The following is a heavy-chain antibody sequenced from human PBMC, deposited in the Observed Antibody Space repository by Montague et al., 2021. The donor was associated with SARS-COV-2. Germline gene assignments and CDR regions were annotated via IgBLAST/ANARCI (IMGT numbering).Heavy chain of an antibody. CDR3: AGTPTRPLSLDS. V-gene: IGHV4-4*07. CDR2: VTTSGTT. D-gene: IGHD6-6*01. Sequence: SETLSLTCAVSGGSITGFSWSWVWQPAGKGLEWIGSVTTSGTTXXXPTXRSRVTMSVDTSKNQFSLNLNPLTAAGTAIYYCAGTPTRPLSLDSWGQGTLVTVSS. CDR1: GGSITGFS. J-gene: IGHJ4*02.